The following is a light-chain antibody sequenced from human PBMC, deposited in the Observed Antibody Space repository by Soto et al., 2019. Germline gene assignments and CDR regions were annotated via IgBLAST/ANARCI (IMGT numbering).Light chain of an antibody. CDR2: GAS. CDR3: EQYGSSPPSSN. Sequence: EIVLTQSPGTLSLSPGERATLSCRASQRVSSGYLAWYQKTPGQAHRLLIYGASNRATDIPDRFSGRESGTDFTLTTSRLDPVAFTVQYCEQYGSSPPSSNIGQGTRLQSK. V-gene: IGKV3-20*01. J-gene: IGKJ5*01. CDR1: QRVSSGY.